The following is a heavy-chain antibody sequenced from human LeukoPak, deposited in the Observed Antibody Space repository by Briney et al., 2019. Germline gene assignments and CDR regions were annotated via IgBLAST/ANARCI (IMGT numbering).Heavy chain of an antibody. D-gene: IGHD3-22*01. J-gene: IGHJ4*02. CDR3: ARDRLGWYYDSSGYSYFDY. V-gene: IGHV4-61*02. Sequence: SETLSLTCCLSGGSISSGSYYWSWIRQPAGKGLEWIGRIYTSGSTNYNPSLKSRVTISVDTSKNQFSLKLSSVTAADTAVYYCARDRLGWYYDSSGYSYFDYWGQGTLVTVSS. CDR2: IYTSGST. CDR1: GGSISSGSYY.